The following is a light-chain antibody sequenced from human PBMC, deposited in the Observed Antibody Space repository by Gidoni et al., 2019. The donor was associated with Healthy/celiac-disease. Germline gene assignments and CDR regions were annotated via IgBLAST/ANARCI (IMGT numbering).Light chain of an antibody. V-gene: IGKV3-20*01. CDR3: QQYGSSPALT. Sequence: EIVLTQSPGTLSLSPGERATLSCRASQSVSSNYLAWYQQKPGQAPRLLIYGASSRATGIPDRFSGSGSGTDFTLTISRLEPEDFAVYYCQQYGSSPALTFGGGTKMEIK. CDR1: QSVSSNY. J-gene: IGKJ4*01. CDR2: GAS.